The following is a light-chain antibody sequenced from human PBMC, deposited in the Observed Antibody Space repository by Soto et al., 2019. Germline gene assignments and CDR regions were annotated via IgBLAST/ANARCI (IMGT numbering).Light chain of an antibody. Sequence: NFMLTQPHSVSESPGKTVTISCTRSSGSIASNYVQWYQQRPGSAPTTVIYEDNQRPSGVPDRFSGSIDSSSNSASLTISGLKTEDEADYYCQSYDNSNGPVVFGGGTKVTVL. CDR3: QSYDNSNGPVV. J-gene: IGLJ2*01. CDR2: EDN. V-gene: IGLV6-57*04. CDR1: SGSIASNY.